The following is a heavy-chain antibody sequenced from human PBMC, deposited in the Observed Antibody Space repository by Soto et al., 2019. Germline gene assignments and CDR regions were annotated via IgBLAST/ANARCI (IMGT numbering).Heavy chain of an antibody. V-gene: IGHV5-10-1*01. J-gene: IGHJ6*02. Sequence: PGESLKISCKGSGYSFTSYWISWVRQMPGKGLEWMGRIDPSDSYTNYSPSFQGHVTISADKSISTAYLQWSSLKASDTAMYYCARRGGAARGSYYYYRMDVWGQGTTVTVSS. CDR1: GYSFTSYW. CDR2: IDPSDSYT. CDR3: ARRGGAARGSYYYYRMDV. D-gene: IGHD6-6*01.